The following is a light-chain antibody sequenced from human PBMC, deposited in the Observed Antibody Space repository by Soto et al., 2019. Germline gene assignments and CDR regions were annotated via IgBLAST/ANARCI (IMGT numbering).Light chain of an antibody. CDR2: EVS. V-gene: IGLV2-8*01. CDR3: SSYAGYNNYV. CDR1: SSDVGGYNY. J-gene: IGLJ1*01. Sequence: QSALTQPPSASGSPGQSVTISCNGTSSDVGGYNYVSWYQQHPGKAPKLMIYEVSKRPSGVPDRFSGSRSGNTASLTVSGLQAEDEADYYCSSYAGYNNYVFGAGTKVTVL.